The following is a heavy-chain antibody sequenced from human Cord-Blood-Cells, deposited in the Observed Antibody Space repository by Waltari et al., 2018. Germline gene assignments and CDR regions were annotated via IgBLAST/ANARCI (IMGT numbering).Heavy chain of an antibody. D-gene: IGHD7-27*01. Sequence: QVQLVQSGAEVKKPGASVKVSCKASGYTFTGYYMHLVRQAPGQGLEWMGWINPKSGGTNYAQKFQGRVTMTRDTSIRTAYMELSRLRSDDTAVYYCARLSLKTGDWVGNRGYWGQGTLVTVSS. CDR3: ARLSLKTGDWVGNRGY. V-gene: IGHV1-2*02. CDR1: GYTFTGYY. CDR2: INPKSGGT. J-gene: IGHJ4*02.